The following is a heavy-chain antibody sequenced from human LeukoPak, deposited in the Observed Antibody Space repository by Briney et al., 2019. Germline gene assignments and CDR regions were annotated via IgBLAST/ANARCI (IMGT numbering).Heavy chain of an antibody. V-gene: IGHV3-48*04. CDR1: RFTFSSYG. D-gene: IGHD2-2*02. J-gene: IGHJ4*02. Sequence: GGSLRLSCAASRFTFSSYGMNWVRQAPGKGLEWVSYISSSSSTIYYADSVKGRFTVSRDNAKNSLYLQMNSLRAEDTAVYYCARALYHPVGGWGQGTLVTVSS. CDR2: ISSSSSTI. CDR3: ARALYHPVGG.